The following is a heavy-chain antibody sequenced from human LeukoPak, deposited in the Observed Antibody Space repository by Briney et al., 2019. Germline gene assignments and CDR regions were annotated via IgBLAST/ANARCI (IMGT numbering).Heavy chain of an antibody. D-gene: IGHD3-10*01. J-gene: IGHJ4*02. CDR1: GGSISSSSYY. Sequence: SETLSLTCTVSGGSISSSSYYWGWIRQPPGKGLEWIGSIYYSGSTYYNPSLKSRVTISVDTSKNQFSLKLSSVTAADTAVYYCGGMVRGTYYFDYWGQGTLVTVSS. CDR2: IYYSGST. CDR3: GGMVRGTYYFDY. V-gene: IGHV4-39*07.